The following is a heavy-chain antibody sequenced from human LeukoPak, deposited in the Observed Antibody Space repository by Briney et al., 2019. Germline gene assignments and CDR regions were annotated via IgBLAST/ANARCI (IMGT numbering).Heavy chain of an antibody. V-gene: IGHV4-38-2*01. Sequence: NPSQTLSLTCAVSGYSISSGYYWGWIRQPPGKGLEWIGSIYHSGSTYYNPSLKSRVTISVYASTTQFSLQLSSLTAADTAVYYCARLGIGSYYSWFYPWAQGTLVTVSS. J-gene: IGHJ5*02. CDR3: ARLGIGSYYSWFYP. D-gene: IGHD1-26*01. CDR1: GYSISSGYY. CDR2: IYHSGST.